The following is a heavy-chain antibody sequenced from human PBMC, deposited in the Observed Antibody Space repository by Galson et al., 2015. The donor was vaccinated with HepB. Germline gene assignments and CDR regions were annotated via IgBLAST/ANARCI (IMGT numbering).Heavy chain of an antibody. D-gene: IGHD3-10*01. J-gene: IGHJ5*02. V-gene: IGHV3-7*01. Sequence: SLRLSCAASGFTFSSYWMSWVRQAPGKGLEWVANIKQDGSEKYYVDSVKGRFTISRDNAKNSLYLQMNSPRAEDTAVYYCARDHTMVRGVNPFDPWGQGTLVTVSS. CDR3: ARDHTMVRGVNPFDP. CDR2: IKQDGSEK. CDR1: GFTFSSYW.